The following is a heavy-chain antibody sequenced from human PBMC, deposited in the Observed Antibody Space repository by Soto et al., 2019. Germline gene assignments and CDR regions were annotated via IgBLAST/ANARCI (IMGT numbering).Heavy chain of an antibody. J-gene: IGHJ4*02. D-gene: IGHD4-17*01. CDR3: ARWAGQVRDYGGPFDY. CDR2: ISTYNTNT. Sequence: APVKVSCKASGERFTTYGISWVRQAPGQGLEWMGWISTYNTNTNYAPKFQGRLFLTTDTSTTTAHMELRSLRPDDTAVYYCARWAGQVRDYGGPFDYWGQGTLVTVSS. CDR1: GERFTTYG. V-gene: IGHV1-18*04.